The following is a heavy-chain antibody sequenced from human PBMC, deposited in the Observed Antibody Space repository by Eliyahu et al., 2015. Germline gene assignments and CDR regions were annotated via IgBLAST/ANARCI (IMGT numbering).Heavy chain of an antibody. V-gene: IGHV3-74*01. D-gene: IGHD1-26*01. J-gene: IGHJ4*02. Sequence: EVQLXESGGGLVQPGGSLXVSCVASGFTFNLYWMHWVRRSPXKGLVWVAXINTHDTSRDYADSVKGCFTISRDNAKNTLYLQMDRLRADDTGVYYCVRGTGSYYDYWGQGTLVTVSS. CDR3: VRGTGSYYDY. CDR1: GFTFNLYW. CDR2: INTHDTSR.